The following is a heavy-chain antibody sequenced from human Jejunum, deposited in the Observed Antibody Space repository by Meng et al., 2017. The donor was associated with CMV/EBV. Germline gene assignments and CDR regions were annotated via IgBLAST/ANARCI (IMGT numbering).Heavy chain of an antibody. Sequence: CKASGYTFTSYYMHWVREAPGQGLEWMGIINPSGGSTSYAQKFQGRVTMTRDTSTSTVYMELSSLRSEDTAVYYCARDFSSCHYYWGQGTLVTVSS. CDR2: INPSGGST. CDR1: GYTFTSYY. J-gene: IGHJ4*02. D-gene: IGHD2-2*01. V-gene: IGHV1-46*01. CDR3: ARDFSSCHYY.